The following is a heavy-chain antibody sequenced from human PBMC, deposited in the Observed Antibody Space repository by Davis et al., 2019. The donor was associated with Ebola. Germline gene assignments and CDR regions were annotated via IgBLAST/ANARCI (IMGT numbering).Heavy chain of an antibody. D-gene: IGHD2-15*01. V-gene: IGHV3-13*01. CDR3: AKSHCSGGSCPYYFDF. J-gene: IGHJ4*02. Sequence: GESLKISCVASGFTFSSYDMHWVRHTTGKGLEWVSAIGTAGDTYYPGSVKGRFTISRENAKNSLYLQMNSLRAGDTAVYYCAKSHCSGGSCPYYFDFWGQGTQVTVSP. CDR2: IGTAGDT. CDR1: GFTFSSYD.